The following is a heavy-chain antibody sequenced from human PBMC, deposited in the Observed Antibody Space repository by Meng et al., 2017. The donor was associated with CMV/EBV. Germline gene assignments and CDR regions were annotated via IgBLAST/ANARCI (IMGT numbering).Heavy chain of an antibody. V-gene: IGHV1-18*01. CDR3: ARDSEKITYYYDSSGYSYSY. CDR2: ISAYNGNT. D-gene: IGHD3-22*01. J-gene: IGHJ4*02. Sequence: ASVKVSCKASGYTFTSYGISWVRQAPGQGLEWMGWISAYNGNTNYARKLQGRVTMTTDTSTSTAYMELRSLRSDDTAVYYCARDSEKITYYYDSSGYSYSYWGQGTLVTVSS. CDR1: GYTFTSYG.